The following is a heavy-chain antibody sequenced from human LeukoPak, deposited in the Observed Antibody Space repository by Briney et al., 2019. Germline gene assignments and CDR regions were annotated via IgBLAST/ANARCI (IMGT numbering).Heavy chain of an antibody. CDR3: ARSLVGVRQFDY. V-gene: IGHV5-51*01. Sequence: GESLKISCKTSGYSFANYWIGWVRQMPGKGLEWMGTIYPNSETRYNPSFQGQVAFSVDKSITTAYLQWSSLKASDTAMYYCARSLVGVRQFDYWGQGSLVTVSS. D-gene: IGHD3-10*01. CDR1: GYSFANYW. CDR2: IYPNSET. J-gene: IGHJ4*02.